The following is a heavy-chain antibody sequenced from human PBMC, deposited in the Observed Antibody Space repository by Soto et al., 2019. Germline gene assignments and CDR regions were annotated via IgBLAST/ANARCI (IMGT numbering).Heavy chain of an antibody. V-gene: IGHV3-66*01. Sequence: EVQLVESGGGLVQPGGSLRLSCAASGFTVSSNSMTWVRQAPGKGLEWVSLIYSAGSTYYADSVKGRFTISRDNSKNTLYLQMNRLRAEDTAVYYCAGTSSLDYWGQGTLVTVSS. J-gene: IGHJ4*02. D-gene: IGHD3-10*01. CDR2: IYSAGST. CDR3: AGTSSLDY. CDR1: GFTVSSNS.